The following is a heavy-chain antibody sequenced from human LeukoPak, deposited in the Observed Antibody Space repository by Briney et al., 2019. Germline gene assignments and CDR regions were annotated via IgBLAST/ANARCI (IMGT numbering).Heavy chain of an antibody. V-gene: IGHV3-21*01. Sequence: PGGSLRLSCEASGFTFSSYEMNGVRQAPGKGLKWASSISSSSSYIYYADSVKGRFTISRDNAKNSLYLQMNSLRAEDTAVYYCARSHLSDYYDNGNDWGQGTLVTVSS. J-gene: IGHJ4*02. CDR2: ISSSSSYI. CDR1: GFTFSSYE. D-gene: IGHD3-22*01. CDR3: ARSHLSDYYDNGND.